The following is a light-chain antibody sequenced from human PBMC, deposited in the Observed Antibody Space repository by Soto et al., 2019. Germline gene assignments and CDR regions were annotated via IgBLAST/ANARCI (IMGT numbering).Light chain of an antibody. J-gene: IGLJ2*01. CDR2: EGS. CDR1: SSDAGSYNL. V-gene: IGLV2-23*03. Sequence: QSALTQPASVSGSPGQSITISCTGTSSDAGSYNLVSWYQQHPGKAPKLMIYEGSKRPSGVSNRFYGSKSGNTASLTISGRQDENEADYYCCSYAGSSTFVVFGGGTKLTVL. CDR3: CSYAGSSTFVV.